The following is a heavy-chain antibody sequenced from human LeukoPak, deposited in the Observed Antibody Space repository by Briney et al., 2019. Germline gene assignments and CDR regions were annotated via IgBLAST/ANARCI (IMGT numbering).Heavy chain of an antibody. D-gene: IGHD1-7*01. CDR1: GFTFSSYA. J-gene: IGHJ5*02. CDR2: ISGSGGST. CDR3: AKEPSDLNWNYHGNWFDP. Sequence: PGGSLRLSCAASGFTFSSYAMSWVRQAPGKGLEWVSAISGSGGSTYYADSVKGRFTISRDNSKNTLYLQMNSLRAEDTAVYYCAKEPSDLNWNYHGNWFDPWGQGTLVTVSS. V-gene: IGHV3-23*01.